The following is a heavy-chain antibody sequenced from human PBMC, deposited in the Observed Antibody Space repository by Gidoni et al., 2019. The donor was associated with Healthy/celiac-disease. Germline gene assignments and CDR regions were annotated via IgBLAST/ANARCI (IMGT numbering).Heavy chain of an antibody. CDR2: IKQEGSEK. V-gene: IGHV3-7*01. CDR1: GFTFSSYW. Sequence: EVQLVESGGGLVQPGGSLRLSCAASGFTFSSYWMSWVRQAPGKGLEWVANIKQEGSEKYYVDSVKGRVTISRDNAKNSLYLQRNSLRAEDTAVYYCARDKKVDFWSGYYYNWFDPWGQGTLVTVSA. CDR3: ARDKKVDFWSGYYYNWFDP. D-gene: IGHD3-3*01. J-gene: IGHJ5*02.